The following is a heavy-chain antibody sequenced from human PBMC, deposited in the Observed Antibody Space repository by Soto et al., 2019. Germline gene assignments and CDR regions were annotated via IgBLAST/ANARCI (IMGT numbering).Heavy chain of an antibody. CDR1: GFTFSSYA. CDR2: ISGSGGST. J-gene: IGHJ3*02. D-gene: IGHD6-6*01. V-gene: IGHV3-23*01. CDR3: AKDPRYSSSSHDAFDI. Sequence: GGSLRLSCAASGFTFSSYAMSWVRQAPGKGLEWVSAISGSGGSTYYADSVKGRFTISRDNSKNTLYLQMNSLRAEDTAVYYCAKDPRYSSSSHDAFDIWGQGTMVTVSS.